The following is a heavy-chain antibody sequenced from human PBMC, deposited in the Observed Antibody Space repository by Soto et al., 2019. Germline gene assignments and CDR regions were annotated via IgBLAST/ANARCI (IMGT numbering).Heavy chain of an antibody. V-gene: IGHV3-23*01. D-gene: IGHD3-3*01. J-gene: IGHJ4*02. CDR3: VRNSDYDFWSGFLY. Sequence: GGSLRLSCAASGFTFNTFTMTWVRQAPGKGLEWVSSVTGSGVSTKYADPVKGRFTITRDNSKNTLYLQLNTLTAEDTAVYFCVRNSDYDFWSGFLYWGQGALVTVSS. CDR2: VTGSGVST. CDR1: GFTFNTFT.